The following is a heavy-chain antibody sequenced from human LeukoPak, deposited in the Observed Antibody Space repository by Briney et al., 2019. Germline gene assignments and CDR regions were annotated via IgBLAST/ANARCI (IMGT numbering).Heavy chain of an antibody. CDR2: INPNSGGT. CDR3: ARMYYYGSGSYPPPPFDY. V-gene: IGHV1-2*06. J-gene: IGHJ4*02. Sequence: ASVKVSCKASGYTFTGYYMHWVRQAPGQGLEWMGRINPNSGGTNYAQKFQGRVTMTRDTSISTAYMELSRLRSDDTAVYYCARMYYYGSGSYPPPPFDYWGQGTLVTVS. CDR1: GYTFTGYY. D-gene: IGHD3-10*01.